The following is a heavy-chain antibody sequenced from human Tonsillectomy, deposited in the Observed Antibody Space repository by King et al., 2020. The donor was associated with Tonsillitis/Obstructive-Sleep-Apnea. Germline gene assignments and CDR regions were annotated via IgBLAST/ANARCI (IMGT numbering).Heavy chain of an antibody. J-gene: IGHJ4*02. Sequence: VQLVESGGGVVQPGRSLRLSCAASGFTFSSYAMHWVRQAPGKGLEWVAVISYDGSNKYYADSVKGRFTISRDNSKNTLYLQMNSLRAEETAVYYCARGAWDIVVVPAAIDYWGQGTLVTVSS. CDR3: ARGAWDIVVVPAAIDY. CDR2: ISYDGSNK. CDR1: GFTFSSYA. D-gene: IGHD2-2*01. V-gene: IGHV3-30*01.